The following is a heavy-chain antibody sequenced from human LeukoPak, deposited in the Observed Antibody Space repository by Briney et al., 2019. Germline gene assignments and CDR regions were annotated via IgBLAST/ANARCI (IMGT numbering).Heavy chain of an antibody. D-gene: IGHD5-12*01. Sequence: SETLSLTCTVSGGSISSYYWSWIRQPPGKGLEWIGSIYYSGSTNYNPSLKSRVTISVDTSKNQFSLKLSSVTAADTAVYYCARQGYSGYRPIDYWGQGTLVTVSS. J-gene: IGHJ4*02. CDR1: GGSISSYY. CDR2: IYYSGST. V-gene: IGHV4-59*08. CDR3: ARQGYSGYRPIDY.